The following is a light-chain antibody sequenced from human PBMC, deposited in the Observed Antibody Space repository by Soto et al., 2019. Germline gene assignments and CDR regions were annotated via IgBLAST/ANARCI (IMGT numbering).Light chain of an antibody. CDR1: QSVSSY. CDR3: QQRSNWPLT. J-gene: IGKJ4*01. V-gene: IGKV3-11*01. Sequence: EIVLTQSPATLSLSPGERATLSCRASQSVSSYLAWYQQKPGQAPRLLIYDASNRATGIPARFSGSGSGTDFTLTISSLEPEDFALYYCQQRSNWPLTFGGWTKVEIK. CDR2: DAS.